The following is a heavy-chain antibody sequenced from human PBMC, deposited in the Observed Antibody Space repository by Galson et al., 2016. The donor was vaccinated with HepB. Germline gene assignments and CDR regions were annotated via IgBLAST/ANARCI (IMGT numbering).Heavy chain of an antibody. V-gene: IGHV3-23*01. CDR3: AKDLRDGTYYLDY. CDR1: GFSFSTCA. D-gene: IGHD5-24*01. J-gene: IGHJ4*02. Sequence: SLRLSCAASGFSFSTCAMPWVRQAPGKGLEWVAAISGSGAATYYAYSLQGRFSISRDNAKNTLDLQMSSLRVGDPAVYFCAKDLRDGTYYLDYWGQGTLVTVTA. CDR2: ISGSGAAT.